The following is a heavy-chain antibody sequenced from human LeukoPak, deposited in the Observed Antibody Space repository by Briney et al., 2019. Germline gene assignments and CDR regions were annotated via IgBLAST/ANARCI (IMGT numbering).Heavy chain of an antibody. CDR1: GYTFTGYY. D-gene: IGHD3-22*01. V-gene: IGHV1-2*04. Sequence: ASVKVSCKASGYTFTGYYIHWVRQAPGQGLEWMGWINPNSGGTNYAQKFQGWVTMTRDTSISSAYMELTRLKSDDTAVHYCAIHFDISAVPLYYFDYWGQGTLVTVSS. CDR3: AIHFDISAVPLYYFDY. J-gene: IGHJ4*02. CDR2: INPNSGGT.